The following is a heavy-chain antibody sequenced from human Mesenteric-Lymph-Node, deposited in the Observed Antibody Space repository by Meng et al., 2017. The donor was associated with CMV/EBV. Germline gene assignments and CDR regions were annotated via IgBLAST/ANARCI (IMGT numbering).Heavy chain of an antibody. CDR2: IHYSGKT. CDR3: ARVDSGYENYFDY. D-gene: IGHD5-12*01. Sequence: SSGSISSGGYYWSWIRQHPGKGLEWIGYIHYSGKTYYNPSLKSRITISLDASKSQFSLKLSSVTAADTAVYYCARVDSGYENYFDYWGQGTLVTVSS. CDR1: SGSISSGGYY. V-gene: IGHV4-31*02. J-gene: IGHJ4*02.